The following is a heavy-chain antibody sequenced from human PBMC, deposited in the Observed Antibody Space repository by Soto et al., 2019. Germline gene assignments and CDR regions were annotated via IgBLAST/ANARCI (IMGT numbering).Heavy chain of an antibody. CDR1: GFTFDDYG. CDR3: ARDGHDYNTYSFDY. CDR2: INWNGGST. V-gene: IGHV3-20*01. D-gene: IGHD4-4*01. Sequence: GGSLRLSCAASGFTFDDYGMSWVRQAPGKGLEWVSGINWNGGSTGYADSVKGRFTISRDNAKNSLYLQMNSLRAEDTALYHCARDGHDYNTYSFDYWGRGTLVTVSS. J-gene: IGHJ4*02.